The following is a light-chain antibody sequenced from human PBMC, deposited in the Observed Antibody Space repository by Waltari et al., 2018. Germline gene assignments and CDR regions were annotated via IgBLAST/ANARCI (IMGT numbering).Light chain of an antibody. CDR3: QQYNNWPRT. CDR1: QRVSSN. V-gene: IGKV3-15*01. Sequence: EIVMTQSPATLSVSPGERATPSCRASQRVSSNLAWYQQKPGQAPRLLIYGASTRATGIPARFSGSGSGTEFTLTISSLQSEDFAVYYCQQYNNWPRTFGQGTKVEIK. CDR2: GAS. J-gene: IGKJ1*01.